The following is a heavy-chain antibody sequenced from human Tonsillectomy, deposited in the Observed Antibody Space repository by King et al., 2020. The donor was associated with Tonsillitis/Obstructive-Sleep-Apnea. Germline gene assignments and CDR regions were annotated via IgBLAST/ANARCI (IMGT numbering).Heavy chain of an antibody. V-gene: IGHV3-30*04. D-gene: IGHD2-15*01. Sequence: VQLVESGGGVVQPGRSLRLSCAASGFTFSSYSMHWVRQTPGKGLEWVALISFDGSNKYYADSVKGRFTISRDNSKNRLYLQMNSLRAEDTAVYYCARDKCGGSCSDYWGQGTLATVSS. CDR2: ISFDGSNK. J-gene: IGHJ4*02. CDR3: ARDKCGGSCSDY. CDR1: GFTFSSYS.